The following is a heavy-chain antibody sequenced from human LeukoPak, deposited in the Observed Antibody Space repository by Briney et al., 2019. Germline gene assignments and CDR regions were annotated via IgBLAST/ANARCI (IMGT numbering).Heavy chain of an antibody. CDR1: GGSFSGYY. V-gene: IGHV4-34*01. J-gene: IGHJ2*01. CDR2: INHSGST. Sequence: SETLSLTCAVYGGSFSGYYWSWIRQPPGKGLEWIGEINHSGSTNYNPSLKRRVTISVDTSKNQFSPKLSSVTAADTAGYYCARGQPLAAAGARWVFDLWGRGTLVTVSS. CDR3: ARGQPLAAAGARWVFDL. D-gene: IGHD6-13*01.